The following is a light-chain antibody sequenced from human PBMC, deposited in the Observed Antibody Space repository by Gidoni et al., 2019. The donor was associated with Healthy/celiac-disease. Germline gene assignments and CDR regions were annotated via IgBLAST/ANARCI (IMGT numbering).Light chain of an antibody. CDR1: NIGSNS. J-gene: IGLJ2*01. V-gene: IGLV3-21*02. CDR2: DAS. Sequence: SYVLTQPPSVSVAPCQTARLTCGGNNIGSNSVHWYQPNPCQAPVLVVYDASDRPSGLPERFPGSNSGTTATLTSSRVEAGDDAHYSCLFLDSSSDHVVFGGGTKLTVL. CDR3: LFLDSSSDHVV.